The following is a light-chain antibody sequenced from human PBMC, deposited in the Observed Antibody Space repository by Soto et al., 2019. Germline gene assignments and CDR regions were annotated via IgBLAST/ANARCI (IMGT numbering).Light chain of an antibody. CDR1: SSNIGSHT. J-gene: IGLJ3*02. CDR2: GNN. Sequence: QSVVTQPPSASGTPGQTVTIACSGSSSNIGSHTVNWYQHLPGTAPKLLVYGNNHRPSGIPDRFSASKSGTSASLVISGLQSEDEADYYCAPWDDDVDGPGLGGGTKVTV. CDR3: APWDDDVDGPG. V-gene: IGLV1-44*01.